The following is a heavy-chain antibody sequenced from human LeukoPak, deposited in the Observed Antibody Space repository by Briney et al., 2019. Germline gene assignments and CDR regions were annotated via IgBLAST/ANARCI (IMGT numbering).Heavy chain of an antibody. V-gene: IGHV4-34*01. Sequence: PSETLSLTCAVYGGSFSGYYWSWIRQPPGKGLEWIGEINHSGSTNYNPSLKSRVTISVDTSKNQFSLKLSSVTAADTAVYYCARGTYQLLPYYYYYGMDVWGQGTTVTVSS. CDR2: INHSGST. CDR1: GGSFSGYY. CDR3: ARGTYQLLPYYYYYGMDV. J-gene: IGHJ6*02. D-gene: IGHD2-2*01.